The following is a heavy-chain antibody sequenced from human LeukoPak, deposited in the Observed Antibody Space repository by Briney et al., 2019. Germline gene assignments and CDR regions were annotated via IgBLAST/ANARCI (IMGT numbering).Heavy chain of an antibody. CDR3: ARSSYYAPLDY. CDR1: GGSISSGDYY. V-gene: IGHV4-30-4*08. J-gene: IGHJ4*02. D-gene: IGHD2/OR15-2a*01. CDR2: IYYSGST. Sequence: SETLSLTCTVSGGSISSGDYYWSWIRQPPGKGLEWIGYIYYSGSTYHNPSLKSRVTISVDTSKNQFSLKLSSVTAADTAVYYCARSSYYAPLDYWGQGTLVTVSS.